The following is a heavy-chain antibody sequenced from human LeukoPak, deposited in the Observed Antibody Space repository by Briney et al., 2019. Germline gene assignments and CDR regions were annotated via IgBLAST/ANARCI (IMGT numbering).Heavy chain of an antibody. D-gene: IGHD3-10*01. V-gene: IGHV3-21*01. CDR1: GFMFSSYG. J-gene: IGHJ6*03. CDR3: ARPLWFGESPVYYYYMDV. CDR2: ISSSSSYI. Sequence: GGSLRLSCAASGFMFSSYGMHWVRQAPGKGLEWVSSISSSSSYIYYADSVKGRFTISRDNAKNSLYLQMNSLRAEDTAVYYCARPLWFGESPVYYYYMDVWGKGTTVTVSS.